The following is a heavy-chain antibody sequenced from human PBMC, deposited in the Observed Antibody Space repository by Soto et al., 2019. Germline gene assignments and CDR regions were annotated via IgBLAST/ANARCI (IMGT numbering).Heavy chain of an antibody. Sequence: DVQLVETGGGLIQPGGSLRLSCAASGFTVSSKYMSWVRQAPGKGLEWVSVLWSAGNTYYADFVRGRFTISRDNSKNTLYLEMSSLRADDTAVYYCAGEAPMDVWGQGTTVTVSS. CDR1: GFTVSSKY. CDR2: LWSAGNT. J-gene: IGHJ6*02. V-gene: IGHV3-53*02. CDR3: AGEAPMDV.